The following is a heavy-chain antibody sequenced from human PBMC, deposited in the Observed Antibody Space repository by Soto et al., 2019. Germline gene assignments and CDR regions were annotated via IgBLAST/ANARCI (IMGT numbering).Heavy chain of an antibody. Sequence: ASVKVSCKASGYTFTGSNMHWVRQAPGQGIEWMGWINPNSGGTNYAQKFQGWVTMNRDTSISTAYMELSRLRSDDTAVYYCAKDEVGAVYYYYYGMDVWGQGTTVTVSS. CDR1: GYTFTGSN. J-gene: IGHJ6*02. V-gene: IGHV1-2*04. CDR3: AKDEVGAVYYYYYGMDV. CDR2: INPNSGGT. D-gene: IGHD1-26*01.